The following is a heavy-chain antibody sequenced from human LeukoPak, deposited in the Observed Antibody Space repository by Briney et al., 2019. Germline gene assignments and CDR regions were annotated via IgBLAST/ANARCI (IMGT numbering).Heavy chain of an antibody. D-gene: IGHD1-14*01. CDR1: GFTFSSYG. J-gene: IGHJ3*02. CDR3: ARRNPDAFDI. CDR2: IWYDGSIK. V-gene: IGHV3-33*01. Sequence: PGGPLRLSCAASGFTFSSYGMHWVRQAPGKGLEWVAVIWYDGSIKYYADSVKGRLTISRDNSQNTLYLQMNSLRAEDTAVYYCARRNPDAFDIWGQGTMVTVSS.